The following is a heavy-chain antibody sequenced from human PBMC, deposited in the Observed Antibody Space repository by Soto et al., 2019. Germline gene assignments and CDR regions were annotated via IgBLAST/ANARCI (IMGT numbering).Heavy chain of an antibody. CDR2: ISAYNGNT. Sequence: ASVKVSCKASGYTFNSYGISWVRQAPGQGLEWMGWISAYNGNTNYAQKVQGRVTVTPDTSKNQFSLHLNSVTPEDTAVYYCAREFPYYVSSDSYLDYWGQGALVTVSS. CDR1: GYTFNSYG. CDR3: AREFPYYVSSDSYLDY. V-gene: IGHV1-18*04. J-gene: IGHJ4*02. D-gene: IGHD3-16*01.